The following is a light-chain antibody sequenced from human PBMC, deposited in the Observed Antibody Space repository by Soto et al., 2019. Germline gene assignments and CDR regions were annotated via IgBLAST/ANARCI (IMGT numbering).Light chain of an antibody. CDR1: SSDVGSYDL. CDR2: EVS. J-gene: IGLJ3*02. CDR3: CSDGGRDTWV. Sequence: QSALTQPASVSGSPGQSITISCTGSSSDVGSYDLVSWYQQHPGKVPKLMIYEVSKRPSGVSNRFSGSKSGNTASLTISGLQAEDEADYYCCSDGGRDTWVFGGGTKVTVL. V-gene: IGLV2-23*02.